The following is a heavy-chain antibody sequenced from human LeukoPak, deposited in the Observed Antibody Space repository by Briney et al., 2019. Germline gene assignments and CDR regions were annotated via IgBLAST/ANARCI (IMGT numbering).Heavy chain of an antibody. D-gene: IGHD3-10*01. CDR2: IIPIFGTA. CDR1: GGTFSSYA. Sequence: RASVNVSCKASGGTFSSYAISGVRQAPGQGLEWMGGIIPIFGTANYAQKFQGRVTITADESTSTAYTELSSLRSEDTAVYYCARGGPGIDYYYMDVWGKGTTVTISS. V-gene: IGHV1-69*01. J-gene: IGHJ6*03. CDR3: ARGGPGIDYYYMDV.